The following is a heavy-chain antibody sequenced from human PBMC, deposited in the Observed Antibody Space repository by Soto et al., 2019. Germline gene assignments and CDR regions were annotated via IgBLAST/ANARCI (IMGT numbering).Heavy chain of an antibody. V-gene: IGHV3-33*01. Sequence: QVQLVESGGGVVQPGRSLRLSCAASGFSFSSYGMHWVRQAPGKGLEWVAVIWYDGRDKYYVDSVKGRFTISRDNSKNTLYLQMNSLRAEDTAVYYCARDLSGYKGYFDYWGQGTLVTVSS. CDR1: GFSFSSYG. CDR3: ARDLSGYKGYFDY. J-gene: IGHJ4*02. CDR2: IWYDGRDK. D-gene: IGHD3-22*01.